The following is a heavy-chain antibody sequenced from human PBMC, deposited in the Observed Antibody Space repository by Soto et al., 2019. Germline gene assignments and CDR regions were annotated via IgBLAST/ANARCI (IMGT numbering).Heavy chain of an antibody. CDR2: ISSSSSTI. Sequence: GGSLRLSCAASGFTFSSYSMNWVRQAPGKGLEWVSYISSSSSTIYYADSVKGRFTISRDNAKNSLYLQMTSLRDDDTAVYYCARATYSSPDYWGQGALVTVSS. CDR3: ARATYSSPDY. V-gene: IGHV3-48*02. CDR1: GFTFSSYS. J-gene: IGHJ4*02. D-gene: IGHD6-19*01.